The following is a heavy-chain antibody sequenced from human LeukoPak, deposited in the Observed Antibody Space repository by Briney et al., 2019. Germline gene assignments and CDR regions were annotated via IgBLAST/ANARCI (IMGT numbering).Heavy chain of an antibody. V-gene: IGHV3-53*01. Sequence: AGGSLRLSCAASGFTVSSNYMSWVRQAPGKGLEWVSVIYSGGSTYYADSVKGRFTISRDNSKNTLYLQMNSLRAEDTAVYYCASRGGEGYTAMVLYWGQGTVVTVSS. D-gene: IGHD5-18*01. CDR2: IYSGGST. CDR3: ASRGGEGYTAMVLY. CDR1: GFTVSSNY. J-gene: IGHJ4*02.